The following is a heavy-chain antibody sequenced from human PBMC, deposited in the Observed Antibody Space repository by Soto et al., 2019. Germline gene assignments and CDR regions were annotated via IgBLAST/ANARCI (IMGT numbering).Heavy chain of an antibody. Sequence: PSETLSLTCTVSGVSFISSSYYWGWIRQPPGKGLEWIGSIFYSGSTYYNPSLKSRVTISVDTSKNQFSLRLSSVSAADTAVYYCAKFRYFYDTSGYYFGDAFDIWGQGTMVTVSS. V-gene: IGHV4-39*01. CDR2: IFYSGST. D-gene: IGHD3-22*01. CDR1: GVSFISSSYY. CDR3: AKFRYFYDTSGYYFGDAFDI. J-gene: IGHJ3*02.